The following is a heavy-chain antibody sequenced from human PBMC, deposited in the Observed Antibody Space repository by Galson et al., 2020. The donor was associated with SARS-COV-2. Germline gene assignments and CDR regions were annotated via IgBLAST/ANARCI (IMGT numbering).Heavy chain of an antibody. CDR3: ARDLKGYSYGYFDY. V-gene: IGHV3-21*01. Sequence: GESLKISCAASGFTFSSYSMNWVRQAPGKGLEWVSSISSSSSYTYYADSVKGRFTISRDNPKNSLYLQMNSLRAEDTAVYYCARDLKGYSYGYFDYWGQGTLVTVSS. CDR2: ISSSSSYT. J-gene: IGHJ4*02. D-gene: IGHD5-18*01. CDR1: GFTFSSYS.